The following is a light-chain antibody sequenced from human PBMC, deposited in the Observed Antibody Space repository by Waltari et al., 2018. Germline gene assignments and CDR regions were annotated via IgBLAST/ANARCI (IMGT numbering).Light chain of an antibody. CDR2: WAS. Sequence: DIVLTQSPDSLAVSLGVRATISCKSSQSLLFGPNNKNFLAWYQQRPGQPPKLLIYWASTRESGVPELFSGSGSATDFTLTISSLQAEDVAVYYCHQYYTTPQTFGQGTKVGIK. CDR1: QSLLFGPNNKNF. V-gene: IGKV4-1*01. J-gene: IGKJ2*01. CDR3: HQYYTTPQT.